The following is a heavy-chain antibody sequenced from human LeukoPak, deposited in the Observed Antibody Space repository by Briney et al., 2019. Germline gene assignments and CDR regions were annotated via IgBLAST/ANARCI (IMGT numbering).Heavy chain of an antibody. Sequence: ASVKVSCKASGYTFTGYYMHWVRQAPGQGLEWMGWINPNSGGTNYAQKFQGRVTMTRDTSISTAYMGLSRLRSDDTAVYYCARAKVFRITIFREAYYFDYWGQGTLVTVSS. CDR1: GYTFTGYY. J-gene: IGHJ4*02. CDR3: ARAKVFRITIFREAYYFDY. V-gene: IGHV1-2*02. CDR2: INPNSGGT. D-gene: IGHD3-3*01.